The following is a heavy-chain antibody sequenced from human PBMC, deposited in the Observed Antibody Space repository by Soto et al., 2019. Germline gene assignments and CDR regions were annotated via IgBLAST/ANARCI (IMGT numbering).Heavy chain of an antibody. J-gene: IGHJ5*02. D-gene: IGHD3-22*01. Sequence: SETLSLTCTVSGGSVSSGSYYWSWILQPPGKGLEWIGYIYYSGSTNYNPSLKSRVTISVDTSKNQFSLKLSSVTAADTAVYYCASATYYYDSSGYYFFPWGQGTLVTVSS. CDR2: IYYSGST. V-gene: IGHV4-61*01. CDR3: ASATYYYDSSGYYFFP. CDR1: GGSVSSGSYY.